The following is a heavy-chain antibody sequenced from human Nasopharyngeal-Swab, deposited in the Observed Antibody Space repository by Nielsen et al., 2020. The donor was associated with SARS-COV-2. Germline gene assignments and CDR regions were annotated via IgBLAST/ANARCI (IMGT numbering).Heavy chain of an antibody. Sequence: WIRQPPGKGLEWIGRIYYSGSTYYNPSLKSRVTISVDTSKNQFSLKLSSVTAADTAVYYCASGLAYYDILTGYQYDAFDIWGQGTMVTVSS. CDR3: ASGLAYYDILTGYQYDAFDI. D-gene: IGHD3-9*01. CDR2: IYYSGST. V-gene: IGHV4-39*07. J-gene: IGHJ3*02.